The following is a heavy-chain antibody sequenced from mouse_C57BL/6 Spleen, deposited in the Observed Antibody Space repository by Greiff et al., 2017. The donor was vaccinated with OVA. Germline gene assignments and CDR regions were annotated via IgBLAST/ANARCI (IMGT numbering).Heavy chain of an antibody. J-gene: IGHJ3*01. V-gene: IGHV1-69*01. CDR3: AQTAQAFLFAY. CDR1: GYTFTSYW. Sequence: QVQLQQPGAELVMPGASVKLSCKASGYTFTSYWMHWVKQRPGQGLEWIGEIDPSDSYTNYNQQFKGKSTLTVDKSSSTAYMQLSSLTSEDSAVYYCAQTAQAFLFAYWGQGTLVTVSA. CDR2: IDPSDSYT. D-gene: IGHD3-2*02.